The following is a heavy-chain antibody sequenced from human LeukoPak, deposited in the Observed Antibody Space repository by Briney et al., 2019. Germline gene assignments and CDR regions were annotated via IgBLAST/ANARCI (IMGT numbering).Heavy chain of an antibody. CDR1: GFTFSSYA. CDR2: ISGSSGST. CDR3: AKVAGYSYVGVYYFDY. D-gene: IGHD5-18*01. V-gene: IGHV3-23*01. J-gene: IGHJ4*02. Sequence: GGSLRLSCAASGFTFSSYAMNWVRQAPGKGLEWVSAISGSSGSTYYTDSVKGRFTISRDNSKNTLYLQMNSLRAEDTAVYYCAKVAGYSYVGVYYFDYWGQGTLVTVSS.